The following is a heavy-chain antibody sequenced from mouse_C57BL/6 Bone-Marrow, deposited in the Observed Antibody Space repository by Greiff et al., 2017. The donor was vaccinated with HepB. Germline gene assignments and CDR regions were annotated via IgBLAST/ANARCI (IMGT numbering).Heavy chain of an antibody. Sequence: EVMLVESGGGLVKPGGSLKLSCAASGFTFSDYGMHWVRQAPEKGLEWVAYISSGSSTIYYADTVKGRFTIPRDNAKNTLFLQMTSLRSEDTAMYYCASGGIYYDYDEALDYWGQGTSVTVSS. V-gene: IGHV5-17*01. CDR1: GFTFSDYG. CDR2: ISSGSSTI. D-gene: IGHD2-4*01. J-gene: IGHJ4*01. CDR3: ASGGIYYDYDEALDY.